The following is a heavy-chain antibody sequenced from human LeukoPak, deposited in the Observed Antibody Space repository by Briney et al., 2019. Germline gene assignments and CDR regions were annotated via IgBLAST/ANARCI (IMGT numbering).Heavy chain of an antibody. J-gene: IGHJ4*02. D-gene: IGHD6-6*01. V-gene: IGHV3-21*01. Sequence: GGSLRLSCAASGFTFSSYSMNWVRQAPGKGLEWVSSISSSSSYICYADSVKGRFTISRDNAKNSLYLQMNSLRAEDTAVYYCARSSSSLNFDYWGQGTLATVSS. CDR3: ARSSSSLNFDY. CDR2: ISSSSSYI. CDR1: GFTFSSYS.